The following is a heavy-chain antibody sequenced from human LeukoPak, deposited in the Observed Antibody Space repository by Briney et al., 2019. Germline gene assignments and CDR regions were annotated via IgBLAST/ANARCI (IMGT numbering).Heavy chain of an antibody. V-gene: IGHV3-48*04. J-gene: IGHJ4*02. CDR3: ARRATTERGHSYGLDY. Sequence: GGSLRLSCAASGFTLSSHSMNWVRQAPGKGLEWVSCISSSGSTIYYADSVKGRFTISRDNAKNSLYLQMNSLRAEDTAVYYCARRATTERGHSYGLDYWGQGTLVTVSS. CDR2: ISSSGSTI. CDR1: GFTLSSHS. D-gene: IGHD5-18*01.